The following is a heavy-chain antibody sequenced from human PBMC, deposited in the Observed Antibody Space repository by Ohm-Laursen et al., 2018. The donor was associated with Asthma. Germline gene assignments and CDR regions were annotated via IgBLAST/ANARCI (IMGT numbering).Heavy chain of an antibody. D-gene: IGHD3-16*01. J-gene: IGHJ4*02. CDR3: ARDSSEVSWGHHLFDS. V-gene: IGHV4-59*01. CDR2: IFYSGST. CDR1: GSSISSYY. Sequence: GTLSLTCTVSGSSISSYYWSWIRPPPGEGLEWIGNIFYSGSTNYNPSLKSRVTISVGTSKNEFSLRLSSLTAADTAVYYCARDSSEVSWGHHLFDSWGQGTLVTVSS.